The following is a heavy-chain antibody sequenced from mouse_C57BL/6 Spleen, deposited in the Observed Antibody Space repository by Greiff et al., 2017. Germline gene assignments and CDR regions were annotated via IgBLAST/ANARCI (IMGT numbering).Heavy chain of an antibody. CDR3: AREGTVVATDWYFDV. CDR2: IDPSHSET. J-gene: IGHJ1*03. D-gene: IGHD1-1*01. Sequence: QVQLQQPGAELVRPGSSVKLSCKASGYTFTSYWMHWVKPRPIQGLEWIGNIDPSHSETLYNQKFKDKATFAVDKSSNTAYMQLISLTSEASAVYYCAREGTVVATDWYFDVWGTGTTVTGAS. CDR1: GYTFTSYW. V-gene: IGHV1-52*01.